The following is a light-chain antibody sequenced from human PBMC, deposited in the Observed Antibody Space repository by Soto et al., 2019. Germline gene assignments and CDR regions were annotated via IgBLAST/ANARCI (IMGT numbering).Light chain of an antibody. Sequence: QSVLTQPPSGSGTPGQGVSISCSGSNSNIGTNTVNWYQHRPGTVPRLLIYSYNQRPSGVPDRFSASKSGTSASLAISRLQAEDEADYYCAAWDDSLSGQWVFGGGTKLTVL. V-gene: IGLV1-44*01. CDR3: AAWDDSLSGQWV. J-gene: IGLJ3*02. CDR2: SYN. CDR1: NSNIGTNT.